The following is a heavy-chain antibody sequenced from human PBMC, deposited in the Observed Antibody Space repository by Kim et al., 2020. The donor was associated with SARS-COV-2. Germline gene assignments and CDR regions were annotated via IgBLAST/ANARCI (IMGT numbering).Heavy chain of an antibody. CDR3: ARETARGRYFDY. V-gene: IGHV1-46*01. CDR2: INPSGGST. J-gene: IGHJ4*02. Sequence: AAVKVSCKASGYTFTTYYIHWVRQDPGQGLEWMGIINPSGGSTSYAQKFQGRVTMTRDPSTSTVYMELSSLTSEDTAVYYCARETARGRYFDYWGQGTLVTVSS. D-gene: IGHD3-10*01. CDR1: GYTFTTYY.